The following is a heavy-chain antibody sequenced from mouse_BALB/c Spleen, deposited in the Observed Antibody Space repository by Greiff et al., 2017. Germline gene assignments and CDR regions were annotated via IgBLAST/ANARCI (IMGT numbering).Heavy chain of an antibody. J-gene: IGHJ3*01. Sequence: EVQLQESGPGLVKPSQSLSLTCTVTGYSITSDYAWNLIRQFPGNKLEWVGYISSSGSTSYNPSLKSRISITRDPTKNQFFLQFYSVTTEDAATYYCASLTGPWLAYWGQGTLVTVSA. CDR3: ASLTGPWLAY. CDR2: ISSSGST. V-gene: IGHV3-2*02. CDR1: GYSITSDYA. D-gene: IGHD4-1*01.